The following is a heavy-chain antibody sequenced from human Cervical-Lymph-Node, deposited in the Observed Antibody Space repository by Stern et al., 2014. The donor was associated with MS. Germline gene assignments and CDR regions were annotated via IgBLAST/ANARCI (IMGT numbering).Heavy chain of an antibody. CDR3: ARLRYGDYDAFDI. CDR1: GFTFSTYG. J-gene: IGHJ3*02. CDR2: IGSSSSTI. D-gene: IGHD4-17*01. Sequence: VQLVESGGGLVQPGGSPRLSCVASGFTFSTYGMNWVRQAPGKGLEWLSYIGSSSSTIYYADSVKGRFTISRDNAKNSLYLQMNSLRAEDTAVYYCARLRYGDYDAFDIWGQGTMVTVSS. V-gene: IGHV3-48*01.